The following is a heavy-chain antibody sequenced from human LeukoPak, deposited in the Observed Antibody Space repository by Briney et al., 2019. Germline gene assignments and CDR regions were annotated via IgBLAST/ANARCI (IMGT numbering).Heavy chain of an antibody. CDR3: AKGGAPLTIRFLEWFPFDY. D-gene: IGHD3-3*01. V-gene: IGHV3-23*01. J-gene: IGHJ4*02. Sequence: GGSLRLSCAASGFTFSSYAMSWVRQAPGKGLEWASAISGSGGSTYYADSGKGRFTISRDNSKNTLYLQMNSLRAEDTAVYYCAKGGAPLTIRFLEWFPFDYWGQGTLVTVSS. CDR1: GFTFSSYA. CDR2: ISGSGGST.